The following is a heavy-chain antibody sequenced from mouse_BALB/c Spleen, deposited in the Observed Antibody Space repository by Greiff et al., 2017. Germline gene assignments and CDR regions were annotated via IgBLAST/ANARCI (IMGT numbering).Heavy chain of an antibody. CDR2: ISNGGGST. J-gene: IGHJ3*01. Sequence: EVQLVESGGGLVQPGGSLKLSCAASGFTFSSYTMSWVRQTPEKRLEWVAYISNGGGSTYYPDTVKGRFTISRDNAKNTLYLQMSSLKSEDTAMYYCARGTDYYGSEGAWFAYWGQGTLVTVSA. V-gene: IGHV5-12-2*01. CDR1: GFTFSSYT. D-gene: IGHD1-1*01. CDR3: ARGTDYYGSEGAWFAY.